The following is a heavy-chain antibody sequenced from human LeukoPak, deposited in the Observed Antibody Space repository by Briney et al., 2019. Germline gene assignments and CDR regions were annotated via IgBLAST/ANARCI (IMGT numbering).Heavy chain of an antibody. Sequence: GGSLRLSCAASGFTFDDYTMHWVRQAPGKGLEWVSLISWDGGSTYYADSVKGRFTISRDNSKNSLYLQMNSLRTEDTALYYCAKDKGVYCDSSGLTPFGGMDVWGQGTTVTVSS. CDR2: ISWDGGST. J-gene: IGHJ6*02. CDR1: GFTFDDYT. CDR3: AKDKGVYCDSSGLTPFGGMDV. V-gene: IGHV3-43*01. D-gene: IGHD3-22*01.